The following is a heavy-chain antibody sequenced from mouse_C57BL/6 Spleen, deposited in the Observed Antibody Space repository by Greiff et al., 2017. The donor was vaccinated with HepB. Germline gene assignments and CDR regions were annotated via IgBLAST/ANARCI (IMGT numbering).Heavy chain of an antibody. V-gene: IGHV1-26*01. D-gene: IGHD4-1*01. CDR2: INPNNGGT. CDR3: ARPNWDVGYAMDY. J-gene: IGHJ4*01. CDR1: GYTFTDYY. Sequence: EVKLQQSGPELVKPGASVKISCKASGYTFTDYYMNWVKQSHGKSLEWIGDINPNNGGTSYNQKFKGKATLTVDKSSSTAYMELRSLTSEDSAVYHCARPNWDVGYAMDYWGQGTSVTVSS.